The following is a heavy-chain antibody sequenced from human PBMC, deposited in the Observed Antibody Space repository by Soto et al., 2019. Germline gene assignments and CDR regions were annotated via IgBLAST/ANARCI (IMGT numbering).Heavy chain of an antibody. J-gene: IGHJ5*02. Sequence: PSETLSLTCTVSGGSISSYYWSWIRQPPGKGLEWIGYIYYSGSTNYNTSLKSRVTISVDTSKNQFSLKLSSVTAADTAVYYCARDLGVGYYDFWSGYLGYNWFDPWGQGTLVTVSS. CDR1: GGSISSYY. CDR2: IYYSGST. V-gene: IGHV4-59*01. D-gene: IGHD3-3*01. CDR3: ARDLGVGYYDFWSGYLGYNWFDP.